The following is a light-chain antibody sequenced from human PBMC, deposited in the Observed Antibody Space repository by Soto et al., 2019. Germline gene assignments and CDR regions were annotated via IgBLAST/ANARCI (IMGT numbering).Light chain of an antibody. CDR3: QQYNNWPPWT. CDR2: VAS. J-gene: IGKJ1*01. V-gene: IGKV3-15*01. Sequence: ENVLTQSPATLSASPGERATLSCRASQSVRSNLAWYQQKPGQAPRLLIYVASTRATGIPARFSGSGSGTEFTLTISSLQSEDFAVYYCQQYNNWPPWTFGQGTKVDIK. CDR1: QSVRSN.